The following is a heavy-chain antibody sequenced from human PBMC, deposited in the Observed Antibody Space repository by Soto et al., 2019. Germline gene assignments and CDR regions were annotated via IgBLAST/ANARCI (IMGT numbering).Heavy chain of an antibody. CDR3: VRVVAIPGYPDN. J-gene: IGHJ4*02. CDR1: GGTFSSYA. D-gene: IGHD5-12*01. CDR2: IVPIVDTS. Sequence: QVQLVQSGAEVRQPASSVKVSCKTSGGTFSSYAISWVRQAPGQGLEWMGGIVPIVDTSTYAQKFKGRVTITADESTSTVYMELRSLRSDDTAVYYCVRVVAIPGYPDNWGQGTLVTVSS. V-gene: IGHV1-69*12.